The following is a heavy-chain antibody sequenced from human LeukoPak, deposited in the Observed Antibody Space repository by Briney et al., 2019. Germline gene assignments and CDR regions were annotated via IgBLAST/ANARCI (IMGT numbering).Heavy chain of an antibody. D-gene: IGHD2-2*01. CDR3: ARRALRYCSSTSCPAQYYGVDV. V-gene: IGHV3-7*03. Sequence: GGSLRLSCAASGFIFSSYWMSWVRQAPGKGLEWVANIKEDGSEKYYVDSVKGRFTISRDNAKNSLYLQTNSLRAEDTAVYYCARRALRYCSSTSCPAQYYGVDVWGKGATVTVS. J-gene: IGHJ6*04. CDR1: GFIFSSYW. CDR2: IKEDGSEK.